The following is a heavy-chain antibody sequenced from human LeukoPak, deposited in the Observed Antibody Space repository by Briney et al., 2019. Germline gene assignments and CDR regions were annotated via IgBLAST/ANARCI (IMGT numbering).Heavy chain of an antibody. J-gene: IGHJ4*02. CDR2: VYTSGSI. CDR1: GGSISSGSYY. CDR3: ARDSTERRPEDYFDY. V-gene: IGHV4-61*02. Sequence: PSQTLSLTCTVSGGSISSGSYYWSWIRQPAGKGLEWIGRVYTSGSINYNPSLKSRVTISVDTSKNQFSLKLSSVTAADTAVYYCARDSTERRPEDYFDYWGQGTLVTVSS. D-gene: IGHD4-17*01.